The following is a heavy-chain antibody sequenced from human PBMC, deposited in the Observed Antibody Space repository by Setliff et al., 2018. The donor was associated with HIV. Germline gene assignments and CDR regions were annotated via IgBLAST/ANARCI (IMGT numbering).Heavy chain of an antibody. CDR1: GFIFTTYS. CDR3: AKDAGSYSYVHEYFQH. V-gene: IGHV3-23*01. Sequence: GGSLRLSCAASGFIFTTYSLSWVRQAPGKGLEWVSAVNDGGGTTYYADSVKGRFTISRDNSKNTLYLQMNSLRAEDTAVYYCAKDAGSYSYVHEYFQHWGQGTLVTVSS. D-gene: IGHD5-18*01. J-gene: IGHJ1*01. CDR2: VNDGGGTT.